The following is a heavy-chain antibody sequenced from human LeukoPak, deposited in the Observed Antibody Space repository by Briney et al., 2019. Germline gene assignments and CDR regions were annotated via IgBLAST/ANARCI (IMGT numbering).Heavy chain of an antibody. Sequence: GASVKVSCKASGYTFTDYTMHWLRQAPGQRLDWMGWINGGSGNTKYSPEFQGRVTITRDTSTSTVYMELSSLTSEDTAVYYCARDFLTGAGTFDYWGQGTLVTVSS. V-gene: IGHV1-3*03. J-gene: IGHJ4*02. CDR1: GYTFTDYT. D-gene: IGHD3-9*01. CDR3: ARDFLTGAGTFDY. CDR2: INGGSGNT.